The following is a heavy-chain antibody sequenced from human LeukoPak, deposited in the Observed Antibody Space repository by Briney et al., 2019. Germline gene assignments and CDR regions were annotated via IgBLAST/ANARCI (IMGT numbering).Heavy chain of an antibody. CDR3: ARDETTIGVGIDY. J-gene: IGHJ4*02. CDR1: GFTFSSYG. CDR2: ISGSGGST. V-gene: IGHV3-23*01. D-gene: IGHD3-3*01. Sequence: PGGSLRLSCAASGFTFSSYGVSWVRQAPRKGLEWVSAISGSGGSTYYADSVKGRFTISRDNSKNTLYLQMNSLRAEDTAVYYCARDETTIGVGIDYWGQGTLVTVSS.